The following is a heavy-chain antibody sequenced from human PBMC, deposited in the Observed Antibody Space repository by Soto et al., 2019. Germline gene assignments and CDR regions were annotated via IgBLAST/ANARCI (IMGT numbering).Heavy chain of an antibody. J-gene: IGHJ5*02. CDR1: GFTFSNAW. Sequence: PGGSLRLSCAASGFTFSNAWMSWVRQAPGKGLEWVGRIKSKTDGGTTDYAAPVKGRFTISRDDSKNTLYLQMNSLKTEDTAVFYCPTGTYYDFWSGYSQAPWGQGTLVTVSS. D-gene: IGHD3-3*01. CDR3: PTGTYYDFWSGYSQAP. V-gene: IGHV3-15*01. CDR2: IKSKTDGGTT.